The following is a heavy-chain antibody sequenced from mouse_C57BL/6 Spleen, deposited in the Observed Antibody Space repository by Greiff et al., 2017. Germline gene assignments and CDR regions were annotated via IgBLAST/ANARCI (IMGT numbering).Heavy chain of an antibody. CDR3: ASIYDYEDWYFDV. CDR2: INPNYGTT. J-gene: IGHJ1*03. D-gene: IGHD2-4*01. CDR1: GYSFTDYN. Sequence: QLQQSGPELVKPGASVKISCKASGYSFTDYNMNWVKQSNGKSLEWIGVINPNYGTTSYNQKFKGKATLTVDQSSRTAHMQLNSLTSEDYAVDYCASIYDYEDWYFDVWGTGTTVTVSA. V-gene: IGHV1-39*01.